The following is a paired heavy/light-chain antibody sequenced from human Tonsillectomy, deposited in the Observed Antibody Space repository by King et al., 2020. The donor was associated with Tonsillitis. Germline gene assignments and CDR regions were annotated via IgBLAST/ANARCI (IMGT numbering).Heavy chain of an antibody. CDR3: ARTRAGLFDAARPGGTFDI. D-gene: IGHD2-15*01. J-gene: IGHJ3*02. CDR2: IDWLGDE. V-gene: IGHV2-70*01. Sequence: QVTLRESGPALVKPTQTLTLTCTFSGFSLNSNEMCVTWIRQPPGKALEWLALIDWLGDEYYNKSLKTRLSISKDTSNNRVVLTMTDMDPVDTGTYYCARTRAGLFDAARPGGTFDIWGQGTVVTVSS. CDR1: GFSLNSNEMC.
Light chain of an antibody. CDR1: QGISNF. CDR2: AAS. Sequence: IQLTQSPSSLSASVGDRVTITCRASQGISNFLAWYQQKPGKAPKLLIYAASTLQSGVPSRFSGSGSGTDFTLTISTLQPEDFATYYCQQLNTYPPWTFGPGTKVEVK. J-gene: IGKJ1*01. CDR3: QQLNTYPPWT. V-gene: IGKV1-9*01.